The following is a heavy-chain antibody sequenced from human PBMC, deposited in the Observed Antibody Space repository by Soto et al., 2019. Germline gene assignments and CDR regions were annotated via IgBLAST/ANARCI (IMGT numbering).Heavy chain of an antibody. CDR1: GGFYSIKT. V-gene: IGHV1-69*04. Sequence: QVQLVQSGAEVKKPGSSVKVSCKASGGFYSIKTISWVRQAPGQGLGWMGRIIPLVHIINNAQKFQGRVAISAEKSTSTAYLELSGLKSDDTAICFCAREWRRDDSNTFDALDVWCQGTMVTVSS. CDR3: AREWRRDDSNTFDALDV. J-gene: IGHJ3*01. CDR2: IIPLVHII. D-gene: IGHD3-22*01.